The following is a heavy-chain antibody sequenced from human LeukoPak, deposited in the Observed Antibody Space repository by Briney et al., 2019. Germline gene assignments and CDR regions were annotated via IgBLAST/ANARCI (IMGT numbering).Heavy chain of an antibody. CDR2: IYYSGST. V-gene: IGHV4-59*01. D-gene: IGHD6-13*01. J-gene: IGHJ4*02. Sequence: SETLSLTCTVSGGSISSYYWSWIRQPPGKGLEWIGYIYYSGSTNYNPSLKSRVTISVDTSKDQFSLKLSSVTAADTAVYYCARGGSSSWYYFDYWGQGTLVTVSS. CDR3: ARGGSSSWYYFDY. CDR1: GGSISSYY.